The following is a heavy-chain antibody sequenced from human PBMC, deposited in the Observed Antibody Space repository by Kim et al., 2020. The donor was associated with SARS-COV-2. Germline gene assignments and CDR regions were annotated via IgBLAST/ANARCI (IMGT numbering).Heavy chain of an antibody. CDR1: GGSFSGYY. Sequence: SETLSLTCAVYGGSFSGYYWSWIRQPPGKGLEWIGEINHSGSTNYNPSLKSRVTISVDTSKNQFSLKLSSVTAADTAVYYCARGRYSSSWYVGPVATYWGQGTLVTVSS. D-gene: IGHD6-13*01. CDR3: ARGRYSSSWYVGPVATY. J-gene: IGHJ4*02. CDR2: INHSGST. V-gene: IGHV4-34*01.